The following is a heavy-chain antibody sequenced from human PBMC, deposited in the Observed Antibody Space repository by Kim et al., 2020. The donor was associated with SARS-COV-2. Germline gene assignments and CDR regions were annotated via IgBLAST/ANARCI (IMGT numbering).Heavy chain of an antibody. D-gene: IGHD3-22*01. J-gene: IGHJ6*02. Sequence: VKGRFTISRDNYKNTLYLQMNSLRAEDTAVYYCAREYYDSSGYYYYGMDVWGQGTTVTVSS. CDR3: AREYYDSSGYYYYGMDV. V-gene: IGHV3-64*04.